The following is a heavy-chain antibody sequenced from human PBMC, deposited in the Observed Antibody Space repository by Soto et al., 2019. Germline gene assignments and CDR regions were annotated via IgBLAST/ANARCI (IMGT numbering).Heavy chain of an antibody. CDR2: ISSSSSYI. J-gene: IGHJ4*02. V-gene: IGHV3-21*01. CDR3: ARVGSVPRPLDY. CDR1: GFTFSSYS. D-gene: IGHD6-19*01. Sequence: PGGSLRLSCAASGFTFSSYSMNWVRQAPGKGLEWVSSISSSSSYIYYADSVKGRFTISRDNAKNSLYLQMNSLRAEDTAVYYCARVGSVPRPLDYWGQGTLVTVSS.